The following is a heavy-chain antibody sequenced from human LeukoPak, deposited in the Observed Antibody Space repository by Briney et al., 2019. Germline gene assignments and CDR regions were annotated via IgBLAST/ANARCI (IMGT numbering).Heavy chain of an antibody. CDR3: ASGLQEWEQRRDC. CDR1: GFTFSSYG. D-gene: IGHD1-26*01. Sequence: GGSLRLSCAASGFTFSSYGMHWVRQAPGKGLEWVAVISYDGSNKYYADSVKGRFTISRDNSKNTLYLQMNSLRDEDTAVYYCASGLQEWEQRRDCWGQGTLVTVSS. V-gene: IGHV3-30*03. J-gene: IGHJ4*02. CDR2: ISYDGSNK.